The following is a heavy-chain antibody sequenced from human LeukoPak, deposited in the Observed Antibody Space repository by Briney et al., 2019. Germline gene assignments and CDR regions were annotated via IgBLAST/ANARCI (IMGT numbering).Heavy chain of an antibody. CDR1: GGSINSHD. V-gene: IGHV4-4*07. Sequence: SETLSLTCTVSGGSINSHDWSWIRQPAGKGLEWIGRTYTSGNTNYNPSLKSRVTMSVDTSKNQFSLKLRSVTAADRAVYYCARDNVGSDWDYFDYWGQGTLDIVSS. D-gene: IGHD2-21*02. CDR2: TYTSGNT. J-gene: IGHJ4*02. CDR3: ARDNVGSDWDYFDY.